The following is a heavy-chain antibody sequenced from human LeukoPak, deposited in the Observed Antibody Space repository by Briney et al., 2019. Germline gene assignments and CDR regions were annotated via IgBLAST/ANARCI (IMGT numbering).Heavy chain of an antibody. J-gene: IGHJ4*02. CDR1: GGSISSYY. CDR2: ISDIGSI. V-gene: IGHV4-59*08. D-gene: IGHD2/OR15-2a*01. Sequence: PSETLSLTCTVSGGSISSYYWSWIRQPPGKGLEWIAYISDIGSINYNPSLKSRVTISLDTSKNQFSLRLSSVTAADTAVYYCAGHHPRNTVDFWGQGTLVTVSS. CDR3: AGHHPRNTVDF.